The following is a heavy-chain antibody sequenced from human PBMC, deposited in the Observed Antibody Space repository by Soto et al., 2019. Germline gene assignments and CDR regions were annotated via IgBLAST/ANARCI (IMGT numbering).Heavy chain of an antibody. CDR1: GYTFTGYY. V-gene: IGHV1-2*02. CDR2: INPNSGDT. D-gene: IGHD6-19*01. Sequence: ASVKVSCKASGYTFTGYYMHWVRQAPGQGLEWMGWINPNSGDTNYAQKFQGRVTMTRDTSISTAYMELSRLRSDDRAVYYCARDEAVNWFDTWGQGTLVTVSS. CDR3: ARDEAVNWFDT. J-gene: IGHJ5*02.